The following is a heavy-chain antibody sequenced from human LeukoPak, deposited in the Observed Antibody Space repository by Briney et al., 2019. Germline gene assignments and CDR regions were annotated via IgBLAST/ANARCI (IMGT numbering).Heavy chain of an antibody. CDR2: IKSKTDGATT. D-gene: IGHD1-26*01. Sequence: GGSLRLSCAASGFTFSNTWMSWVRQAPGKGLEWVGRIKSKTDGATTDYAAPVKGRFTISRDDSKNTLYLQMNSLKTEDTAVYYCTTGGVGATISWGQGTLVAVSS. V-gene: IGHV3-15*01. CDR3: TTGGVGATIS. CDR1: GFTFSNTW. J-gene: IGHJ4*02.